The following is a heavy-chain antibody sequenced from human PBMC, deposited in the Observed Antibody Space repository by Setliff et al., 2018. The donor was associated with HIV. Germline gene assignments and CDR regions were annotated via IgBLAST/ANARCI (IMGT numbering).Heavy chain of an antibody. J-gene: IGHJ4*02. D-gene: IGHD3-22*01. V-gene: IGHV3-30*04. Sequence: PGGSLRLSCAASGFDFNNYAMHWVRQAPGKGLEWVAVISYHGSSEYCADSVKGRFTISRDNAKNSLYLQMNSLRAEDTAVYYCARGYYDSRGYYYPFDYWGQGTLVTVSS. CDR2: ISYHGSSE. CDR3: ARGYYDSRGYYYPFDY. CDR1: GFDFNNYA.